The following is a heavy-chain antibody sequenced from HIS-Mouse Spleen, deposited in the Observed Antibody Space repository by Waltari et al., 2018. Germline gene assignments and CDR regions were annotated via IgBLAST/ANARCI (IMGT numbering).Heavy chain of an antibody. J-gene: IGHJ4*02. Sequence: AAAGFTFSSYAMHWVRQAPGKGLEWVAVISYDGSNKYYADSVKGRFTISRDNSKNTLYLQMNSLGAEDTAVYYCARRRSYFDYWGQGTLVTVSS. CDR3: ARRRSYFDY. CDR1: GFTFSSYA. V-gene: IGHV3-30-3*01. CDR2: ISYDGSNK.